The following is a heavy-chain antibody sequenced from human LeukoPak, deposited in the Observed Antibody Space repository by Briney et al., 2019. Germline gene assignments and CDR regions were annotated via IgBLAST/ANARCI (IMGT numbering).Heavy chain of an antibody. CDR1: GFTLSTYW. D-gene: IGHD3-16*01. CDR3: ASWGAGGNS. CDR2: INPDGSGK. J-gene: IGHJ4*02. V-gene: IGHV3-7*01. Sequence: PGGSLRLSCEASGFTLSTYWMNWVRQVPGKGLDWVANINPDGSGKRYVDSVKGRFTIARDNADNSLSLQMNSLRPEDTAVYYCASWGAGGNSWGQETLVTVSS.